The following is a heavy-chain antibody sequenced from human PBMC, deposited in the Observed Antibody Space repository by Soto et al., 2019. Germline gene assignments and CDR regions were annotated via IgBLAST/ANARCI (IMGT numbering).Heavy chain of an antibody. CDR2: ISSSSSYI. CDR3: ARDLEHDSRGGGGY. CDR1: GFTFSSYS. J-gene: IGHJ4*02. Sequence: EVQLVESGGGLVKPGGSLRLSCAASGFTFSSYSMNWVRQAPGKGLEWVSSISSSSSYIYYADSLKGRFTISRDNAKNDLYLKIKGLRAEDRAVYYCARDLEHDSRGGGGYWGQGTLVTVSS. V-gene: IGHV3-21*01. D-gene: IGHD3-22*01.